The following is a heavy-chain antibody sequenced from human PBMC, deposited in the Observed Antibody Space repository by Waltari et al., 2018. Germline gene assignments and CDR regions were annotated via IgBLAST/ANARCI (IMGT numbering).Heavy chain of an antibody. J-gene: IGHJ4*02. CDR3: ARDIVVVVAATSHFDY. CDR1: GGSISSSSYY. CDR2: IYYSGST. D-gene: IGHD2-15*01. Sequence: QLQLQESGPGLVKPSETLSLTCTVSGGSISSSSYYWGWISQPPGKGLEWIGSIYYSGSTYYNPSLKSRVTISVDTSKNQFSLKLSSVTAADTAVYYCARDIVVVVAATSHFDYWGQGTLVTVSS. V-gene: IGHV4-39*07.